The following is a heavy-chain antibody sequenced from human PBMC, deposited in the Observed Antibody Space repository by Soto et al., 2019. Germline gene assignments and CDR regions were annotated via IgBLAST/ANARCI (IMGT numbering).Heavy chain of an antibody. Sequence: SETLSLTCTVSGGSISSGGYYWSWIRQHPGKGLEWIGYIYYSGSTYYNPSLKSRVTISVDTSKNQFSLKLSSVTAADTAVYYCARGGYRYGIDYWGRGTLVTVSS. V-gene: IGHV4-31*03. CDR3: ARGGYRYGIDY. J-gene: IGHJ4*02. D-gene: IGHD5-18*01. CDR1: GGSISSGGYY. CDR2: IYYSGST.